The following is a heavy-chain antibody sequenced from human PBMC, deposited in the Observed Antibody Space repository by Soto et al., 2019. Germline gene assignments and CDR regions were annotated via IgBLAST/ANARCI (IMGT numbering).Heavy chain of an antibody. Sequence: GDSVKVSCKASGYTFTGYYMHWVRQAPGQGLEWMGWINPNSGGTNYAQKFQGWVTMTRDTSISTAYMELSRLRSDDTAVYYCARVREYSRSLDDAFDIWGQGLMLTVSS. CDR2: INPNSGGT. CDR3: ARVREYSRSLDDAFDI. D-gene: IGHD6-6*01. J-gene: IGHJ3*02. CDR1: GYTFTGYY. V-gene: IGHV1-2*04.